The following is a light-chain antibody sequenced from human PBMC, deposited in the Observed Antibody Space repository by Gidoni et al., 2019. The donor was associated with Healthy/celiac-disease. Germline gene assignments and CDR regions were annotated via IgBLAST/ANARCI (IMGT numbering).Light chain of an antibody. CDR2: DAS. Sequence: ELVLTQSPATLSLSPGERATLSCRASQSVRSYLAWYQQKPGQAPRLLIYDASNRATGIPARFSGSGSGTDFTLTISSLEPEDFAVYYCQQRSNWELTFGGGTKVEIK. CDR3: QQRSNWELT. CDR1: QSVRSY. V-gene: IGKV3-11*01. J-gene: IGKJ4*01.